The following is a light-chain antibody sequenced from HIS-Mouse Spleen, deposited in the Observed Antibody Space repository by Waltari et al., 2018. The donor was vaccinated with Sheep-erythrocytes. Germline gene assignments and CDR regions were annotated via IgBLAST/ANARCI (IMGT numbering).Light chain of an antibody. V-gene: IGKV1-33*01. CDR1: QDISNY. Sequence: IQMTQSPSSLSASVGDRVTITCQASQDISNYLNWYQQKPGKAPKLLIYDASNLETGVPSRVLGSGSGTDFTFTISSLQPEDIATYYCQQYDNLLTFGGGTKVEIK. CDR2: DAS. J-gene: IGKJ4*01. CDR3: QQYDNLLT.